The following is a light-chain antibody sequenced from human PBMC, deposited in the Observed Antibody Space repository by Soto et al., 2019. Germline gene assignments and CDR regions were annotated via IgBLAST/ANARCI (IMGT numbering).Light chain of an antibody. V-gene: IGLV2-14*01. CDR2: EVS. CDR3: SSYKRSKTYV. J-gene: IGLJ1*01. CDR1: SSDVGAYNY. Sequence: QSVLTQPASVSGSPGQSITISCTGTSSDVGAYNYVSWFQQHPGKAPKLLIYEVSNRPSGVSYRFSGSKSGSTASLTISGLQAEDEADYYCSSYKRSKTYVFGTGTKVTVL.